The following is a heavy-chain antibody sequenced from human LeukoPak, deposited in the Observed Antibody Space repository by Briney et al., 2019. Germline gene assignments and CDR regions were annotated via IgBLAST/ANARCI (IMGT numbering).Heavy chain of an antibody. Sequence: GGSLRLSCAASGFTFSSYGMHWLRQAPGKGLEWVAVISYDGSNKYYADSVKGRFTISRDNSKNTLYLQMNSLRPEDTAVYYCAKAFYDILTGFPNWGQGTLVTVSS. D-gene: IGHD3-9*01. CDR3: AKAFYDILTGFPN. CDR1: GFTFSSYG. V-gene: IGHV3-30*18. CDR2: ISYDGSNK. J-gene: IGHJ4*02.